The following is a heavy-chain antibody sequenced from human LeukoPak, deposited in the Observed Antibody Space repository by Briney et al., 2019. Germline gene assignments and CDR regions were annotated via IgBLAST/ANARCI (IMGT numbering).Heavy chain of an antibody. V-gene: IGHV1-69*05. CDR3: ASPTRNYDFWSGYFAFDI. CDR2: IIPIFGTA. Sequence: GASVKVSCKASGGTFSSYAISWVRQAPGQGLEWMGRIIPIFGTANYAQKFQGRVTITTDESTSTAYMELSSLRSEDTAVYYCASPTRNYDFWSGYFAFDIWGQGTMVTVSS. CDR1: GGTFSSYA. D-gene: IGHD3-3*01. J-gene: IGHJ3*02.